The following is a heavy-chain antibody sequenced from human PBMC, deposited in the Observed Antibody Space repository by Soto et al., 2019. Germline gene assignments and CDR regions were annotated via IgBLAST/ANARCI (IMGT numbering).Heavy chain of an antibody. Sequence: EVQLVESGGGLIQPGGSLRLSCAASGFTVSRDYMSWVRQAPGKGLEWVSVIYTGGSTYYADSVKGRFTFSGDNSKNTLYLQMNSLRAEDTAVYYCARAYGGNPALFDPWGQGTLVTVSS. CDR3: ARAYGGNPALFDP. CDR1: GFTVSRDY. J-gene: IGHJ5*02. CDR2: IYTGGST. D-gene: IGHD4-17*01. V-gene: IGHV3-53*01.